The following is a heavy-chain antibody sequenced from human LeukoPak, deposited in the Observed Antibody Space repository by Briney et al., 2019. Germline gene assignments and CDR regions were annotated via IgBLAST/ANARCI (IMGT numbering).Heavy chain of an antibody. D-gene: IGHD3-22*01. CDR2: INPSGGST. CDR3: ARGSDYYDSSVAFDI. CDR1: GYTLTSYY. J-gene: IGHJ3*02. V-gene: IGHV1-46*01. Sequence: ASVKVACKASGYTLTSYYMHWVRQAPGQGLEWMGIINPSGGSTSYAQKFQGRVTMTRDMSTSTVSMELSSLTSEDTAVYYCARGSDYYDSSVAFDIWGQGTMVTVSS.